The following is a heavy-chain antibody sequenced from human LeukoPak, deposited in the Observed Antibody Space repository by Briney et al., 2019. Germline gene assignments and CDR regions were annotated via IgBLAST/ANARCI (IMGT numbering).Heavy chain of an antibody. CDR3: ARDPVLRDGYNHLDY. D-gene: IGHD5-24*01. CDR1: GFTFSSYW. CDR2: IKQDGSEK. V-gene: IGHV3-7*01. J-gene: IGHJ4*02. Sequence: GGSLRLSCAASGFTFSSYWMSWVRQAPGKGLEWVANIKQDGSEKYYADSVKGRFTISRDNSKNTLYLQMNSLRPEDTAVYYCARDPVLRDGYNHLDYWGQGTLVTVSS.